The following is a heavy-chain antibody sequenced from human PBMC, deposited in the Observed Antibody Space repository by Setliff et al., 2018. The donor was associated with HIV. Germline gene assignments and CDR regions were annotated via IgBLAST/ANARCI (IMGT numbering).Heavy chain of an antibody. J-gene: IGHJ2*01. Sequence: ETLSLTCTVSGGSISSHYWNWIRQPPGKVLEWIGYIYNSGTTNYNPSLRSRVATSVDTSKNQFSLKLSSVTAVDTAVYFCARGGSAMVPGRNYWYFDLWGRGTLVTVSS. V-gene: IGHV4-59*11. CDR3: ARGGSAMVPGRNYWYFDL. CDR1: GGSISSHY. CDR2: IYNSGTT. D-gene: IGHD5-18*01.